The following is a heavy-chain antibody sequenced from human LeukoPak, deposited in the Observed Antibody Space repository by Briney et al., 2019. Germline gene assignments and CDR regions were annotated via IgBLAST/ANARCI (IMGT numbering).Heavy chain of an antibody. V-gene: IGHV1-2*02. CDR3: ARDPGIAAAGTNFDY. D-gene: IGHD6-13*01. CDR1: GYTFTGYY. Sequence: ASVKVSCKASGYTFTGYYMHWVRQAPGQGLEWMGWINPNSGGPNYAQKFQGRVTMIRDTSISTAYMELSRLRSDDTAVYYCARDPGIAAAGTNFDYWGQGTLVTVSS. CDR2: INPNSGGP. J-gene: IGHJ4*02.